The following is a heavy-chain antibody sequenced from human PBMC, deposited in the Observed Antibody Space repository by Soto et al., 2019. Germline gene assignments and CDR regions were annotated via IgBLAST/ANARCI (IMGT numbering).Heavy chain of an antibody. CDR2: ISSSSSYI. CDR1: GFTFSSYS. V-gene: IGHV3-21*01. D-gene: IGHD5-18*01. Sequence: EVQLVESGGGLVKPGGSLRLSCAASGFTFSSYSMNWVRQAPGKGLEWVSSISSSSSYIYYADSVKGRFTISRDNAKNSLYLQMNSLRAEGTAVYYCARGDTARVKGYGMDVWGQGTTVTVSS. CDR3: ARGDTARVKGYGMDV. J-gene: IGHJ6*02.